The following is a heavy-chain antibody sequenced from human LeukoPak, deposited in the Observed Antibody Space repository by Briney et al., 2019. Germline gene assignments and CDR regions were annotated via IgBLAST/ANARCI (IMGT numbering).Heavy chain of an antibody. D-gene: IGHD6-19*01. CDR3: ATARSIGSDWYRRASHPFDI. Sequence: ASVKVSCKASGYSFTSYHMHWVRQAPGQGLEWMGWINPNSGGTNYAQNFQGRVTITRDTSISTAYVELTTLRSDDTAVYYCATARSIGSDWYRRASHPFDIWGQGTMVTVSS. V-gene: IGHV1-2*02. CDR1: GYSFTSYH. J-gene: IGHJ3*02. CDR2: INPNSGGT.